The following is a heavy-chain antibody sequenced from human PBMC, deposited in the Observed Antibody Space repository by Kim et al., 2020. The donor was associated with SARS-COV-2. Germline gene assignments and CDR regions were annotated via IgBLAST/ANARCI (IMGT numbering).Heavy chain of an antibody. CDR2: ISHSGSA. V-gene: IGHV4-34*01. CDR1: VGSVSDFY. D-gene: IGHD5-12*01. Sequence: SETLSLTCGVYVGSVSDFYWSWIRQPPGQGLEWIGEISHSGSANYNPSLRCRVSISIDRSKNQFSLILSSVTAADTAVYYCARDENRDGYNFDYWGLGTLVTVSS. J-gene: IGHJ4*02. CDR3: ARDENRDGYNFDY.